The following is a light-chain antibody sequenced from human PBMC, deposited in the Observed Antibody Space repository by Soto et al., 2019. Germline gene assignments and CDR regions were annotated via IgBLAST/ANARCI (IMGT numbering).Light chain of an antibody. CDR3: QQRSNWPPT. V-gene: IGKV3-11*01. J-gene: IGKJ1*01. Sequence: EVVLTQSPATLCLSPGERATLSCRASQSVSSYLAWYQQTPGQAPRLLIYDASNRATGIPARFSGSGSGTDFTLTISSLEPEDFAVYYCQQRSNWPPTFGQGTKVDIK. CDR1: QSVSSY. CDR2: DAS.